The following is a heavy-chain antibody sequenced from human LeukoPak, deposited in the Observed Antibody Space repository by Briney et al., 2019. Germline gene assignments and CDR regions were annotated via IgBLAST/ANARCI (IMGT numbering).Heavy chain of an antibody. CDR2: VYYNGTT. D-gene: IGHD3-10*01. CDR1: GGTVGSFS. J-gene: IGHJ5*02. V-gene: IGHV4-59*08. CDR3: ARAVGYFGSGSSGEEWFDP. Sequence: SETLSLTCTVSGGTVGSFSWSRIRQSPGKGLEWIGFVYYNGTTNYSPSLKSRVTISVDRSKNHFSLNLSSVTAADTALYYCARAVGYFGSGSSGEEWFDPWGQGTLVTVSS.